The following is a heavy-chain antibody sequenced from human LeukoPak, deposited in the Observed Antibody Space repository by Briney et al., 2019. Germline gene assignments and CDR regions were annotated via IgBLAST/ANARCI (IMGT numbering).Heavy chain of an antibody. CDR2: IWYDGSNK. J-gene: IGHJ4*02. CDR3: ARDCRFGSTTCHDY. V-gene: IGHV3-33*08. Sequence: PGRSLRLSCAASGFTFSSYGMHWVRQAPGKGLEWVAVIWYDGSNKYYADSVKGRFTISRDNSKNTLYLQMNSLRAEDTAVYYCARDCRFGSTTCHDYWGQGTLVTVSS. CDR1: GFTFSSYG. D-gene: IGHD2-2*01.